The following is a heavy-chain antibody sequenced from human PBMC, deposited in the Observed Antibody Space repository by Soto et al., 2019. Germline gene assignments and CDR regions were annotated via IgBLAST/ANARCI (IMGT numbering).Heavy chain of an antibody. CDR2: ISAYNGNT. Sequence: ASVKVSCKASGYTFTSYAISWVRQAPGQGLEWMGWISAYNGNTNYAQKLQGRVTMTTDTSTSTAYMELRSLRSDDTAVYYCARLRMTTVTTDFDYWGQGIQVTVSS. V-gene: IGHV1-18*01. CDR3: ARLRMTTVTTDFDY. CDR1: GYTFTSYA. J-gene: IGHJ4*02. D-gene: IGHD4-17*01.